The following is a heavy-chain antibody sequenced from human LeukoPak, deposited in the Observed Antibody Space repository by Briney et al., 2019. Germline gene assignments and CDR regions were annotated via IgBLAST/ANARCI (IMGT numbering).Heavy chain of an antibody. CDR3: AREGAYYLDS. D-gene: IGHD4/OR15-4a*01. Sequence: RGSLRLSCAASGFTFSSYWMSWVRQAPGKGLVWVANVKQDGSERYYVGSVRGRFTISRDNAKNSLYLQMNSLRAEDTAVYYCAREGAYYLDSWGQGTLVAVSS. V-gene: IGHV3-7*01. J-gene: IGHJ4*02. CDR1: GFTFSSYW. CDR2: VKQDGSER.